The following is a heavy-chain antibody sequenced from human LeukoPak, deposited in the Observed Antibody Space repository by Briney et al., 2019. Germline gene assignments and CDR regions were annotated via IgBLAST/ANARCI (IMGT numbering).Heavy chain of an antibody. CDR3: ARRDTMIVAHDY. V-gene: IGHV4-59*08. Sequence: SETLSLTCTVSGGSISSYYWSWIRQPPGKGLEWIGYINYSGSTKYNSSLKSRVTISVDTSKNQFSLKLSSVTAADTAVYYCARRDTMIVAHDYWGQGTLVTVSS. CDR1: GGSISSYY. D-gene: IGHD3-22*01. J-gene: IGHJ4*02. CDR2: INYSGST.